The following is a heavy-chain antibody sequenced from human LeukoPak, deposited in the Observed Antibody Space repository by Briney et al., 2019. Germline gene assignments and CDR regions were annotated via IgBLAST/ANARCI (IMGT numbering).Heavy chain of an antibody. D-gene: IGHD3-3*01. Sequence: ASVKVSCKASGYTFTGYYMHWVRQAPGQGLEWMGWINPNSGGTNYAQKFQGRVTMPRDTSISTAYMELSRLRSDDTAVYYCARPNYDFWSGYLPHWGQGTLVTVSS. V-gene: IGHV1-2*02. J-gene: IGHJ4*02. CDR2: INPNSGGT. CDR3: ARPNYDFWSGYLPH. CDR1: GYTFTGYY.